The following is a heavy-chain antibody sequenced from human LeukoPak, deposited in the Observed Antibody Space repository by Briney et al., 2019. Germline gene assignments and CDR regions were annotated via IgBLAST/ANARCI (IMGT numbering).Heavy chain of an antibody. D-gene: IGHD1-26*01. CDR3: ARDVGIVGATNVAFDI. CDR1: GGTFSSYA. Sequence: GASVKVSCKASGGTFSSYAICWVRQAPGQWLEWMGGSIPIFGTANYAQKFQGRVTITADESTSTAYMELSSLRSEDTAVYYCARDVGIVGATNVAFDIWGQGTMVTVSS. CDR2: SIPIFGTA. V-gene: IGHV1-69*13. J-gene: IGHJ3*02.